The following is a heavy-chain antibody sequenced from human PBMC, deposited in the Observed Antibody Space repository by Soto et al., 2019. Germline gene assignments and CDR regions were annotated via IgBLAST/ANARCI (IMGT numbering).Heavy chain of an antibody. J-gene: IGHJ6*02. D-gene: IGHD2-2*01. CDR2: IIPIFGTA. V-gene: IGHV1-69*06. CDR3: ERELGYCSSTSCQDYSYYWGREH. CDR1: GGTFSSYA. Sequence: SVKFSCKASGGTFSSYAISWFRQAPGQGLEWMGGIIPIFGTANYAQKFQGRVTITSDKSTSTAYMELSSLISEDTAVYYCERELGYCSSTSCQDYSYYWGREHRGQGTTVT.